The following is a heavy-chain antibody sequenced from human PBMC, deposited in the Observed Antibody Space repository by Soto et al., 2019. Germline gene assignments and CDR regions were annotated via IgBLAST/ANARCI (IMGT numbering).Heavy chain of an antibody. CDR3: ARHEPDYYYGMDV. CDR2: IYYSGST. CDR1: GGSISSSSYY. Sequence: SETLSLTCTVSGGSISSSSYYWGWIRQPPGKGLEWIGSIYYSGSTYYNPSLKGRVAISVDTSKNQFSLKLSSVTAADTAVYYWARHEPDYYYGMDVWGKGTTVTVSS. J-gene: IGHJ6*04. V-gene: IGHV4-39*01.